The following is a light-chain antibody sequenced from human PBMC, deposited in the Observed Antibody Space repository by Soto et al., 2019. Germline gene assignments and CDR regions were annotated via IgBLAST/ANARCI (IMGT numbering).Light chain of an antibody. Sequence: QSVLTQPPSASGTPGQRVTFSCSGSSSNIGSNTVNWYQQLPGTAPKLLIYSNNQRPPGVPDRFSGSKSGTSASLAISGLQSEDEADYYCAAWDDSLDGVIFGGGTKLTVL. CDR3: AAWDDSLDGVI. CDR1: SSNIGSNT. CDR2: SNN. V-gene: IGLV1-44*01. J-gene: IGLJ2*01.